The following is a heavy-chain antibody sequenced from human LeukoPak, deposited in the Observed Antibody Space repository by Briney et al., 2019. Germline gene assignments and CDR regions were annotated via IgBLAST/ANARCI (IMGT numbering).Heavy chain of an antibody. D-gene: IGHD3-9*01. V-gene: IGHV1-18*01. Sequence: GASVKVSCKASGYTFTSYGISWVRQAPGQGLEWMGWISAYNGNTNYAQQLQGRVTMTTDTSTSTAYMELRSLRSDDTAVYYCARCFDYDILTGYYSFDYWGQGTLVTVSS. CDR1: GYTFTSYG. CDR2: ISAYNGNT. J-gene: IGHJ4*02. CDR3: ARCFDYDILTGYYSFDY.